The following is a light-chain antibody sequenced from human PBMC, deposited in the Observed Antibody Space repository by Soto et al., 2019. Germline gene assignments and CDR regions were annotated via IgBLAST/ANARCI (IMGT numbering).Light chain of an antibody. V-gene: IGKV1-5*01. CDR1: QSIDHW. Sequence: DIQLTQSPSPLSASLGDRVTITCRASQSIDHWLAWYQQKPGKAPHLLIYDASRLGTGVPSRFSGSGSGTEFTLTISSVQADDFATYFCQHYNGYPYTFGPGTKLEIK. CDR2: DAS. J-gene: IGKJ2*01. CDR3: QHYNGYPYT.